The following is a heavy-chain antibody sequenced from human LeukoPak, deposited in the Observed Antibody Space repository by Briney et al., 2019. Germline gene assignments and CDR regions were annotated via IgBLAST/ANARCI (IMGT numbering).Heavy chain of an antibody. CDR3: AKPHYDFWSGYTKNYYYYYMDV. D-gene: IGHD3-3*01. CDR1: GFTFSSYG. V-gene: IGHV3-23*01. CDR2: ISGSGGST. J-gene: IGHJ6*03. Sequence: GGSLRLSCAASGFTFSSYGMSWVRQAPGKGLEWVSAISGSGGSTYYADSVKGRFTISRDNSKNTLYLQMNSLRAEDTAVYYCAKPHYDFWSGYTKNYYYYYMDVWGKGTTVTVSS.